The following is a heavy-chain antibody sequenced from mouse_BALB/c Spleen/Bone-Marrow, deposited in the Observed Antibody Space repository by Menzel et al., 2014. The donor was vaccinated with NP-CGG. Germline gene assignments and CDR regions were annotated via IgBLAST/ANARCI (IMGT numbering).Heavy chain of an antibody. CDR2: INSNGGGT. CDR1: GFTFSSYY. J-gene: IGHJ4*01. Sequence: EVKLVESGGGLVKLGGSLKLSCAASGFTFSSYYMSWVRQTPEKRLELVAAINSNGGGTYYPDTVKGRFTIPRDNAKNTLYLQMSGLRSEDTALYYCARRFTTGVTTGAMDYWGQGTSVTVSS. CDR3: ARRFTTGVTTGAMDY. D-gene: IGHD1-1*01. V-gene: IGHV5-6-2*01.